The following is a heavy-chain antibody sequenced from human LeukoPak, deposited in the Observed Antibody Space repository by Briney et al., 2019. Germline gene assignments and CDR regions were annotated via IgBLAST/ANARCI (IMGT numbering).Heavy chain of an antibody. J-gene: IGHJ4*02. CDR2: ISGSGGST. Sequence: TGGSLRLSCAASGFTFSSYAMSWVRQAPGKGLEWVSAISGSGGSTYYADSVKGRFTISRDNSKNTLYLQMNSLRAEDTAVYYCANQFIAVAGPAFLFDYWGQGTLVTVSS. CDR1: GFTFSSYA. D-gene: IGHD6-19*01. V-gene: IGHV3-23*01. CDR3: ANQFIAVAGPAFLFDY.